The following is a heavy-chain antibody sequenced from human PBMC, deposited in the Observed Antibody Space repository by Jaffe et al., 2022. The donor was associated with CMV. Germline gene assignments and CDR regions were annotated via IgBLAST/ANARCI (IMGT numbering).Heavy chain of an antibody. Sequence: QVQLVQSGAEVKKPGASVKVSCKASGYTFTGYYMHWVRQAPGQGLEWMGWINPNSGGTNYAQKFQGRVTMTRDTSISTAYMELSRLRSDDTAVYYCARDILSSSWYRVYYYYGMDVWGQGTTVTVSS. CDR3: ARDILSSSWYRVYYYYGMDV. V-gene: IGHV1-2*02. J-gene: IGHJ6*02. CDR2: INPNSGGT. CDR1: GYTFTGYY. D-gene: IGHD6-13*01.